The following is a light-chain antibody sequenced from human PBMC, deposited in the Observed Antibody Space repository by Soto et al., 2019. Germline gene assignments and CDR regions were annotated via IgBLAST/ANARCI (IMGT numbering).Light chain of an antibody. J-gene: IGLJ2*01. CDR1: SSDVGGYNY. CDR2: EVN. V-gene: IGLV2-8*01. Sequence: QSALTQPPSASGSPGQSVTISCTGTSSDVGGYNYVSWYQHHPGKAPKLMVYEVNKRPSGVPDRFSGSKSGNTASLTVSGLQAEDEADYYCCSYAGSNKKVFGGGTKVTVL. CDR3: CSYAGSNKKV.